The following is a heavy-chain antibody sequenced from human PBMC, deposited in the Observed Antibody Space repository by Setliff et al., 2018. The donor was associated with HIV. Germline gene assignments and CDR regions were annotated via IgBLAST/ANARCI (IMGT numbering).Heavy chain of an antibody. Sequence: SETLSLTCTVSGGSISSSGPGYYWGWVRQPPGGGLEWIGSVYYSGRTYYNPSLRSRVTISVDTSKNQLSLRLTTMTVADTAVYYCARHFPYYDILTLLGWFDPWGQGTLVTVSS. V-gene: IGHV4-39*01. J-gene: IGHJ5*02. CDR1: GGSISSSGPGYY. CDR2: VYYSGRT. D-gene: IGHD3-9*01. CDR3: ARHFPYYDILTLLGWFDP.